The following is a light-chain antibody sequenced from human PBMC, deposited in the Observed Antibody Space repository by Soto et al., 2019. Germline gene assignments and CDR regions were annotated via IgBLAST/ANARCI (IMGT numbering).Light chain of an antibody. V-gene: IGLV2-14*01. Sequence: QSALTQPASVSVSPGQSIAISCTGTSSDVGGYNYVSWYQQHPGKAPKLMIQDVSNRPSGVSDRFSGSKSGNTASLTISGLQAEDEADYYCRSYTSSSTHVFGTGTKVTV. CDR1: SSDVGGYNY. J-gene: IGLJ1*01. CDR2: DVS. CDR3: RSYTSSSTHV.